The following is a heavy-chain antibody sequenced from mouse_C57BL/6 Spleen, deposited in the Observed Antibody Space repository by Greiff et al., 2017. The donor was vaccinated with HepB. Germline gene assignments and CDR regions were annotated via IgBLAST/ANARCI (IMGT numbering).Heavy chain of an antibody. CDR1: GFTFSDYG. V-gene: IGHV5-17*01. D-gene: IGHD1-1*01. Sequence: EVQGVESGGGLVKPGGSLKLSCAASGFTFSDYGMHWVRQAPEKGLEWVAYISSGSSTIYYADTLKGRFTISRDNAKNTLFLQMTSLRSEDTAMYYCARPGYYGSSYYAMDYWGQGTSVTVSS. J-gene: IGHJ4*01. CDR2: ISSGSSTI. CDR3: ARPGYYGSSYYAMDY.